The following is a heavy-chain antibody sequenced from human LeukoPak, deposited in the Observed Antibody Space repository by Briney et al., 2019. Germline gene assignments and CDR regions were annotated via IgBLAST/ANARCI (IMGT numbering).Heavy chain of an antibody. V-gene: IGHV4-61*01. J-gene: IGHJ5*02. Sequence: SQTLSLTCTVSGGSISSGSYYWSWIRQPPGKGLEWIGYIYYSGSTNYNPSLKSRVTISVDTSKNQFSLKLSSVTAADTAVYYCARRPGSSGYDPWFDPWGQGTLVTVSS. CDR3: ARRPGSSGYDPWFDP. D-gene: IGHD3-22*01. CDR2: IYYSGST. CDR1: GGSISSGSYY.